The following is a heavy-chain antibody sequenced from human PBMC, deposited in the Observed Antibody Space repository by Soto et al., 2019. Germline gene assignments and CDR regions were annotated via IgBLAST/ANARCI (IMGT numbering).Heavy chain of an antibody. CDR3: AREYYGDYADHGYYYYMDV. CDR2: INAGNGNT. V-gene: IGHV1-3*01. J-gene: IGHJ6*03. CDR1: GYTFTSYA. D-gene: IGHD4-17*01. Sequence: ASVKVSCKASGYTFTSYAMHWVRQAPGQRLEWMGWINAGNGNTKYSQKFQGRVTITRDTSASTAYMELSSLRSEDTAVYYCAREYYGDYADHGYYYYMDVWGKGTTVTVSS.